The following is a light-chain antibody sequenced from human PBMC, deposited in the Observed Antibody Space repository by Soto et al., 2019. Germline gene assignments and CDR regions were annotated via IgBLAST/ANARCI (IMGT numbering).Light chain of an antibody. CDR3: QQRSNWPRGT. Sequence: EAVLTQSPATLSLSPGERATLSCRASQSVSSNYLDWYQQKPGQAPRLLIYAVSSRATGIPDRFSGSGSGTDFTLTISSLEPEDFAVYYCQQRSNWPRGTFGQGTKLEIK. V-gene: IGKV3D-20*02. CDR1: QSVSSNY. CDR2: AVS. J-gene: IGKJ2*01.